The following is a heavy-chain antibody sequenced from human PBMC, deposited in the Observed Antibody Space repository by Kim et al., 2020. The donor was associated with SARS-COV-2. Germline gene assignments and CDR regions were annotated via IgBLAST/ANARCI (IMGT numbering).Heavy chain of an antibody. V-gene: IGHV3-33*01. J-gene: IGHJ4*02. CDR1: GFTFRSSG. CDR3: ARDRSSWSDY. CDR2: IYYDASNT. Sequence: GGSLRLSCATSGFTFRSSGMHWVRQAPGKGLEWVAGIYYDASNTYYADSVKGRFTITRDNSKKTLYLQMNSLRVEDTAVYYCARDRSSWSDYWGQGTLVTVSS. D-gene: IGHD2-8*02.